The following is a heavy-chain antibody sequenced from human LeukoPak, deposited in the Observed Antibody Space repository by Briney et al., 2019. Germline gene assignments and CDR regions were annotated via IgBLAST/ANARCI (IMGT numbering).Heavy chain of an antibody. CDR3: ARDYYGMDV. CDR2: ISSTSGTI. CDR1: GFIFRSHT. V-gene: IGHV3-48*02. Sequence: GGSLRLSCAASGFIFRSHTMNWVRQGPGKGLEWISYISSTSGTIYYADSVKGRFTISRDNAKNSLYLQMNSLRDEDTAVYYCARDYYGMDVWGQGTTVTVSS. J-gene: IGHJ6*02.